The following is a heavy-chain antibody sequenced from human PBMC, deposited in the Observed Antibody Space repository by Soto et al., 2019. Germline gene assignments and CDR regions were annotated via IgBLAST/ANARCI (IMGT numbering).Heavy chain of an antibody. CDR1: GGTFSSYA. J-gene: IGHJ6*02. Sequence: SVKVSCKASGGTFSSYAISWVRQAPGQGLEWMGGIIPIFGTANYAQKFQGRVTITADESTSTAHMELSSLRSEDTAVYYCARVDDILTGYKVTAGYYYYGMDVWGQGTTVTVSS. CDR2: IIPIFGTA. D-gene: IGHD3-9*01. CDR3: ARVDDILTGYKVTAGYYYYGMDV. V-gene: IGHV1-69*13.